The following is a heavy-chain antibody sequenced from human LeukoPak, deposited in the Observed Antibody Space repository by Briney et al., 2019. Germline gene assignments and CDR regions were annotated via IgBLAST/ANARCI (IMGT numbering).Heavy chain of an antibody. CDR1: GFTVSSNY. CDR2: IYSGGST. V-gene: IGHV3-66*02. J-gene: IGHJ4*02. CDR3: ARDYYDSSGAGSL. D-gene: IGHD3-22*01. Sequence: GGSLRLSCAASGFTVSSNYMSWVRQAPGKGLEWVSVIYSGGSTYYADSVKGRFTISRDNSKNTLYLQMNSLGAEDTAVYYSARDYYDSSGAGSLWGQGTLVTVSS.